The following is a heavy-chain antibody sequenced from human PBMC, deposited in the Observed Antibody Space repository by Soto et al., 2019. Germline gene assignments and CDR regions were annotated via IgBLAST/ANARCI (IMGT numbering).Heavy chain of an antibody. V-gene: IGHV1-69*13. CDR3: ARDRYYDSSGYFDY. D-gene: IGHD3-22*01. CDR1: GGTFSSYA. J-gene: IGHJ4*02. Sequence: SVKVSCKASGGTFSSYAISWVRQAPGQGLEWMGGIIPIFGTANYAQKFQGRVTITADESTSTAYMELSSLRSEDTAVYYCARDRYYDSSGYFDYWGQGTLVNVSS. CDR2: IIPIFGTA.